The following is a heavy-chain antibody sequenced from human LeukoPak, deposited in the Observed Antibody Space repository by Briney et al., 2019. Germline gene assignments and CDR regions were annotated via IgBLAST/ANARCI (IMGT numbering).Heavy chain of an antibody. CDR3: ASCPTPYDAFDI. V-gene: IGHV1-69*13. Sequence: GASVTVSCKASGGTFSSYAISWVRQAPGQGLEWMGGIIPIFGTANYAQKFQGRVTITAGESTSTAYMELSSLRSEDTAVYYCASCPTPYDAFDIWGQGTMVTVSS. J-gene: IGHJ3*02. CDR1: GGTFSSYA. CDR2: IIPIFGTA.